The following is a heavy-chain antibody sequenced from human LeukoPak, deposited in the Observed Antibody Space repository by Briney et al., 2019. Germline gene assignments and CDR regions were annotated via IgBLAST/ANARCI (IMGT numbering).Heavy chain of an antibody. Sequence: SETLSLTCAVYGGSFSGYYWSWIRQPPGKGLEWIGEINHSGSTNYNPSLKRRVTISVDTSKNQFSLKLSSVTAADTAVYYCARERRWGAAFDIWGQGTMVTVSS. D-gene: IGHD4-23*01. CDR3: ARERRWGAAFDI. V-gene: IGHV4-34*01. J-gene: IGHJ3*02. CDR1: GGSFSGYY. CDR2: INHSGST.